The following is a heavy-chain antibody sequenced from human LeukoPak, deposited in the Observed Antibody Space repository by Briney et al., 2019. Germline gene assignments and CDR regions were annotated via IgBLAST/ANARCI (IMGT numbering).Heavy chain of an antibody. CDR3: ASRGSLPYNWFDP. J-gene: IGHJ5*02. D-gene: IGHD2-15*01. CDR2: ISGSGGST. V-gene: IGHV3-23*01. Sequence: GGSLRLSWAASGFTFSSYAMSWVRQAPGKGLEWVSAISGSGGSTYYADSVKGRFTISRDNSKNTLYLQMNSLRAEDTAVYYCASRGSLPYNWFDPWGQGTLVTVSS. CDR1: GFTFSSYA.